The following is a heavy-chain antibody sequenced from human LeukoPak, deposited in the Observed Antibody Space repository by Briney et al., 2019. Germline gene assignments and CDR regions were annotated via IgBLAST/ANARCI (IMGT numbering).Heavy chain of an antibody. D-gene: IGHD1-26*01. V-gene: IGHV4-61*02. CDR1: GGSISSDNYY. CDR3: ARGLVGATGGSFDY. CDR2: IYASGTT. J-gene: IGHJ4*02. Sequence: ASQTLSLTCSVYGGSISSDNYYWSWIRQPAGKGLEWIGRIYASGTTNYNPSLKSRVTISVDTSKNQFSLKLSSVTAADTAVYYCARGLVGATGGSFDYWGQGTLVTVSS.